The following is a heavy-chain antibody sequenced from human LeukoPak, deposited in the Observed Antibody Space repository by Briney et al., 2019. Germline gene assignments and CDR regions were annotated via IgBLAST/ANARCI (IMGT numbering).Heavy chain of an antibody. Sequence: GGSLRLSCAAFGFAFDNYAVSWVRQAPGKGLEWVSSINWNGAGTSYTDSVKGRFTISRDNAKNSLYLQMNSLRAEDTAFYYCARERGCGGDCYYFDYWGQEPWSPSPQ. V-gene: IGHV3-20*04. CDR3: ARERGCGGDCYYFDY. J-gene: IGHJ4*01. CDR2: INWNGAGT. CDR1: GFAFDNYA. D-gene: IGHD2-21*02.